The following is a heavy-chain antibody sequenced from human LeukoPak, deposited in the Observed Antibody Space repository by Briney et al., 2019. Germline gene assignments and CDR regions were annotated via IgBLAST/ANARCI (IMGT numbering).Heavy chain of an antibody. CDR3: AKMRSGSYPDAFDI. J-gene: IGHJ3*02. CDR1: GFTFSSYA. D-gene: IGHD1-26*01. Sequence: PGGSLRLSCAASGFTFSSYAMHWVRQAPGKGLEWVALIRYDGSNKYYADSVKGRFTISRDNSKNTLYLQMNSLRAEDTAVYYCAKMRSGSYPDAFDIWGQGTMVTVSS. CDR2: IRYDGSNK. V-gene: IGHV3-30*02.